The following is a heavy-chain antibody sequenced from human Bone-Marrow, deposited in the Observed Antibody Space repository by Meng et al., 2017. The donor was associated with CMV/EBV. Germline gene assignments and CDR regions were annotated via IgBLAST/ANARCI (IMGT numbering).Heavy chain of an antibody. CDR2: ISSSSYI. J-gene: IGHJ4*02. Sequence: GESLKISCAASGFTFSSYSMNWVRQAPGKGLEWVSSISSSSYIYYADSVKGRFTISRDNAKNTLYLQMNSLRAEDTAVYYCARDSGSTVTPHYWGQGTLVTGSS. CDR1: GFTFSSYS. V-gene: IGHV3-21*01. CDR3: ARDSGSTVTPHY. D-gene: IGHD4-11*01.